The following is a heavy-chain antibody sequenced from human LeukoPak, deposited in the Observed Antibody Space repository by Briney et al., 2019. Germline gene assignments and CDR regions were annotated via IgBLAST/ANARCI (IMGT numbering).Heavy chain of an antibody. J-gene: IGHJ5*02. CDR2: IIPIFGTA. D-gene: IGHD5-18*01. Sequence: SVKVSCKASGCTFSSYAINWVRQPPGQGLEWMGGIIPIFGTANYPHKFQGRVTITADKSTSTAYMELSSLRSEDTAVYYCAGTAMGHNWFDPWGQGTLVTVSS. V-gene: IGHV1-69*06. CDR3: AGTAMGHNWFDP. CDR1: GCTFSSYA.